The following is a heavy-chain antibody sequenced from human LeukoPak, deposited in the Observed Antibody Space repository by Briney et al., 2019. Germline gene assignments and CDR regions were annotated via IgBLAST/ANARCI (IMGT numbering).Heavy chain of an antibody. CDR2: ISSSSSYI. J-gene: IGHJ3*02. D-gene: IGHD5-18*01. CDR1: GFTFSSYS. V-gene: IGHV3-21*01. CDR3: ARDLGYSYGYALDI. Sequence: GGSLRLSCAASGFTFSSYSMNWVRQAPGKGLEWVSSISSSSSYIYYADSVKGRFTISRDNAKNSLYLQMNSLRAEDTAVYYCARDLGYSYGYALDIWGQGTMVTVSS.